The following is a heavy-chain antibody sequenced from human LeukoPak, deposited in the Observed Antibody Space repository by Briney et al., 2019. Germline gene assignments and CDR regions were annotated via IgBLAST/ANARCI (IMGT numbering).Heavy chain of an antibody. Sequence: SETLSLTCAVYGGTFSGYYWSWIRQPPGKGLEWIGEINHGGSTNYNPSLKSRVTISVDTSKNLFSLKLNSVTTADTAVYYCARFPQGGFNYFDYWGQGALVTVSS. CDR2: INHGGST. D-gene: IGHD5-24*01. CDR3: ARFPQGGFNYFDY. CDR1: GGTFSGYY. V-gene: IGHV4-34*01. J-gene: IGHJ4*02.